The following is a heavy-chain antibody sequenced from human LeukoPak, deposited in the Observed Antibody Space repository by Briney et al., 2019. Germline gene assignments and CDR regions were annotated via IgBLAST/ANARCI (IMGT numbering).Heavy chain of an antibody. D-gene: IGHD3-3*01. CDR3: ARESRIHYDFWSGYSPFDY. CDR1: GYTFTSYG. J-gene: IGHJ4*02. CDR2: ISAYNGNT. Sequence: ASVKVSCKASGYTFTSYGISWVRQAPGQGLEWMGWISAYNGNTNYAQKLQGRVTMTTDTSTSTAYMELRSLRPDDTAVYYCARESRIHYDFWSGYSPFDYWGQGTLVTVSS. V-gene: IGHV1-18*01.